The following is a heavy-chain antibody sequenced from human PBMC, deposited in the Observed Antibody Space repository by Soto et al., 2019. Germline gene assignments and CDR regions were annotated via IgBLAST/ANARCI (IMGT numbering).Heavy chain of an antibody. CDR2: MWYDGSSK. CDR1: GFTFSSFG. CDR3: ARDHCSGDSCHLDS. Sequence: QVQLVESGGGVVQPGRSLRLSCAASGFTFSSFGMHWVRQAPGKGLDWVAVMWYDGSSKYYADSVKGRFTISRDNSKNTLFLLMNSLRAEDTAVYYCARDHCSGDSCHLDSWGQGTLVTVSS. J-gene: IGHJ4*02. V-gene: IGHV3-33*01. D-gene: IGHD2-15*01.